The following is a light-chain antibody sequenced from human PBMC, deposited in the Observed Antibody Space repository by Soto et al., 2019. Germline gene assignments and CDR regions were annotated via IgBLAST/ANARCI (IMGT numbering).Light chain of an antibody. CDR3: QEYVNLLRT. Sequence: ERTPLCSRASQSVSRKLAWYQQTRGQAPRLLIYGASTRATGVPARYSGSGSGTEINLTCGIVKSEDFAFYYCQEYVNLLRTCGEGTKVDIK. J-gene: IGKJ1*01. V-gene: IGKV3-15*01. CDR2: GAS. CDR1: QSVSRK.